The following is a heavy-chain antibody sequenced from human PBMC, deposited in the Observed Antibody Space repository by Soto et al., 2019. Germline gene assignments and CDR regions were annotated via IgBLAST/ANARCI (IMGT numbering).Heavy chain of an antibody. J-gene: IGHJ2*01. CDR2: INSKTDGGTT. D-gene: IGHD4-17*01. CDR3: TTDGTTVTTLSVL. Sequence: EVQLVESGGGLVKPGGSLRLSCAASGFTFSNAWMSWVRQAPGKGLEWVGRINSKTDGGTTDYAAPVKGRFTSSRADSKRTLYLQMNGLKTEDTAVDYCTTDGTTVTTLSVLWCRGNLVTVAS. CDR1: GFTFSNAW. V-gene: IGHV3-15*05.